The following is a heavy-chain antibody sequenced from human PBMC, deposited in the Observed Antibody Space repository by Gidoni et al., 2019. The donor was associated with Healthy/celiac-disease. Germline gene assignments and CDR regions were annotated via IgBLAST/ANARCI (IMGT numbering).Heavy chain of an antibody. CDR2: INAGNGNT. V-gene: IGHV1-3*01. CDR1: GYTFTSYA. J-gene: IGHJ5*02. Sequence: QVQLVQSGAEVKKPGASVKVSCKASGYTFTSYAMHCVRQAPGQRLEWMGWINAGNGNTKYSQKFQGRVTITRDTSASTAYMELSSLRSEDTAVYYCAREPVVDDNWFDPWGQGTLVTVSS. CDR3: AREPVVDDNWFDP. D-gene: IGHD3-22*01.